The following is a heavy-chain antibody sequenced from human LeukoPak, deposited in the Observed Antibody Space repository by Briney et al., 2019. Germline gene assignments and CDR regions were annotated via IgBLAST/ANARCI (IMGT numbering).Heavy chain of an antibody. D-gene: IGHD1-26*01. CDR1: GYSISSGYY. Sequence: SETLSLTCTVSGYSISSGYYWGWIRQPPGKGLEWIGSIYHSGSTNYNASLKSRVSMSVDTSKNQFSLKLSSVTAADTAVFYCARENSGSYREFDYWGQGTLVTVSS. CDR3: ARENSGSYREFDY. CDR2: IYHSGST. V-gene: IGHV4-38-2*02. J-gene: IGHJ4*02.